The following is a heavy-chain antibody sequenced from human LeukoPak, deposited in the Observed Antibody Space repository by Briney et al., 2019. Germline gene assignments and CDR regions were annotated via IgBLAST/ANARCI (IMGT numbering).Heavy chain of an antibody. Sequence: GASVKVSCKASGGTFSSYAMHWVRQAPGKGLEYVSAINNYGGLTYYADSVKGRFTISRDNSKRTLYLQMGSLRLEDTAVYYCGRRVWELPYVGYWGRGNMVNVPS. V-gene: IGHV3-64*02. CDR3: GRRVWELPYVGY. J-gene: IGHJ4*02. CDR1: GGTFSSYA. CDR2: INNYGGLT. D-gene: IGHD3-16*02.